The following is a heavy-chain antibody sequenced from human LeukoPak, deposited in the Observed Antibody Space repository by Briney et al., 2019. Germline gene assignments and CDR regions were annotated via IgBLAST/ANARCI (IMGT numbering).Heavy chain of an antibody. V-gene: IGHV1-24*01. CDR1: GYTLTELS. J-gene: IGHJ4*02. Sequence: ASVKVSCKVSGYTLTELSMHWVRQAPGKGLEWMGGFDPEDGETIYAQKFQGRVTMTEDTSTDTAYMELSSLRSEDTAVYYCATSPRIVVPAARRDFDYWGQGTLVTVSS. CDR2: FDPEDGET. CDR3: ATSPRIVVPAARRDFDY. D-gene: IGHD2-2*01.